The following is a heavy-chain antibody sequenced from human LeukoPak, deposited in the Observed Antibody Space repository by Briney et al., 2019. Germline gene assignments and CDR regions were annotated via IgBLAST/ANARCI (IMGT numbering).Heavy chain of an antibody. V-gene: IGHV4-39*01. Sequence: SETLSLTCTVSGGSISSSSYYWGWIRQPPWKGLEWIGSIYYSGSTYYNPSLKSRVTISVDTSKNQFSLKLSSVTAADTAVYYCARQVAAASTFPEYFQHWGQGTLVTVSS. CDR3: ARQVAAASTFPEYFQH. CDR2: IYYSGST. CDR1: GGSISSSSYY. J-gene: IGHJ1*01. D-gene: IGHD6-13*01.